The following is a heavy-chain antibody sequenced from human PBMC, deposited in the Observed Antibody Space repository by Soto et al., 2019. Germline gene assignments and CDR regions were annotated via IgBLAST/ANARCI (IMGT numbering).Heavy chain of an antibody. J-gene: IGHJ5*02. Sequence: LTRASGGGACSCSYWRCVREPPGQGLAWIGEINHSGSTNYNPSLKSRVTISVDTSKNQFSLKLSSVTAADTAVYYCARGPPGHYDSSGYNWFDPWGQGNLVTVSS. CDR2: INHSGST. CDR1: GGACSCSY. CDR3: ARGPPGHYDSSGYNWFDP. V-gene: IGHV4-34*01. D-gene: IGHD3-22*01.